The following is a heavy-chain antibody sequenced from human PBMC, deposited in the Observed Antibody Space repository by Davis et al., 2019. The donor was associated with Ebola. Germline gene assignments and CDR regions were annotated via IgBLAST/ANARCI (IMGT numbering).Heavy chain of an antibody. J-gene: IGHJ4*02. Sequence: SETLSLTCTVSGGSISGSTYYWGWIRQPPGKGLEWIGTIFHSGSTYYNPSLKSRVTISVDTSKNQFSLKLSSVTAADTAVYFCSRIYQRVYFDYWGQGTLVTVSS. CDR2: IFHSGST. CDR3: SRIYQRVYFDY. CDR1: GGSISGSTYY. D-gene: IGHD2-2*02. V-gene: IGHV4-39*07.